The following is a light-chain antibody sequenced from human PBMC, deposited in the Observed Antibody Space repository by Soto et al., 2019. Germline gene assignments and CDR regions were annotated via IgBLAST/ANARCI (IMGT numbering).Light chain of an antibody. CDR3: CSYAGSYTFE. CDR1: SSDVGGYNY. J-gene: IGLJ3*02. CDR2: DVS. V-gene: IGLV2-11*01. Sequence: QSALTQPRSVSGSPGQSVTISCTGTSSDVGGYNYVSWYQQHPGKAPKLMIYDVSKRPSGVPDRFSGSKSGNTASLTISGLRAEDEADYYCCSYAGSYTFEFGGGTKVTVL.